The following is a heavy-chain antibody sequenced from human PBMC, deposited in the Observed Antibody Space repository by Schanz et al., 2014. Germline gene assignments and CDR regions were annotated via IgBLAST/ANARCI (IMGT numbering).Heavy chain of an antibody. J-gene: IGHJ5*02. CDR1: GYTFTDYH. Sequence: QVQLVQSGAEVKKPGALVKVSCKASGYTFTDYHIHWVRQAPGQGLEWMGRINPNSGGTNFAQKFQGRVTVTRDTSISTAYMELGSLRFDDTAVYYCAREGTIIRGLTGWFDPWGQGTLVTVSS. V-gene: IGHV1-2*06. D-gene: IGHD3-10*01. CDR3: AREGTIIRGLTGWFDP. CDR2: INPNSGGT.